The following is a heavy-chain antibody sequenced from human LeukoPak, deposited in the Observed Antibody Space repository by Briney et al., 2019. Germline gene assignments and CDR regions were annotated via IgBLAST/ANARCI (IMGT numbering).Heavy chain of an antibody. J-gene: IGHJ4*02. V-gene: IGHV5-51*01. CDR3: ARQSRDGSKTRGYYFDY. CDR1: GYIFTHYW. D-gene: IGHD3-10*01. CDR2: IYPADSDT. Sequence: GESLESSCQVSGYIFTHYWIGWVRQMPGKGLESMGIIYPADSDTTYSPSFQGQVTISADKSISTVYLQWSSLKASDTAMYYCARQSRDGSKTRGYYFDYWGQVTLVTVSS.